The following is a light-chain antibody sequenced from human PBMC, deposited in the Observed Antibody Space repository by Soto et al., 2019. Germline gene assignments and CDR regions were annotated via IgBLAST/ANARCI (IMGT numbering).Light chain of an antibody. CDR1: SSDVGGYNY. CDR3: SSYTSSTPRV. J-gene: IGLJ1*01. Sequence: QSVLTQPASVFGSPGQSITISCTGTSSDVGGYNYVSWYQQHPGKAPKLMIYDVTNRPSGVSNRFSGSNSGNTASLTISGLHADDEADYYCSSYTSSTPRVFGTGTKLTVL. CDR2: DVT. V-gene: IGLV2-14*03.